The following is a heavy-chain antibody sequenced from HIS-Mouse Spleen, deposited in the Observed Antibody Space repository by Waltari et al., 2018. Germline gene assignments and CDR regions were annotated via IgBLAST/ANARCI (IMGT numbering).Heavy chain of an antibody. V-gene: IGHV1-18*01. J-gene: IGHJ6*02. CDR3: ARSYDSSGYSYYYYYYGMDV. Sequence: QVQLVQSGAEVKKPGASVKVSCKASGYTFTSYGISWVRQAPGQGLEWMGWISADKGNTNYAQKLQGRVTRTTDTSTSTAYMERRSLGSDDTAVYYCARSYDSSGYSYYYYYYGMDVWGQGTTVTVSS. CDR2: ISADKGNT. CDR1: GYTFTSYG. D-gene: IGHD3-22*01.